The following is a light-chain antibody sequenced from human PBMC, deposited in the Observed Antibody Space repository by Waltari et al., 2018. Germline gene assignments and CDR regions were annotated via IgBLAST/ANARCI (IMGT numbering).Light chain of an antibody. CDR2: DTS. V-gene: IGLV7-46*01. J-gene: IGLJ3*02. CDR3: LLLYSGARWV. Sequence: QAVVTQEPSLTVSPGGTVTPTCGSSTGTVTSGHYPYWFQQKPGQAPRTLIYDTSNKHSWTPARFSGSLLGGKAALTLSGAQPEDEADYYCLLLYSGARWVFGGGTKLTVL. CDR1: TGTVTSGHY.